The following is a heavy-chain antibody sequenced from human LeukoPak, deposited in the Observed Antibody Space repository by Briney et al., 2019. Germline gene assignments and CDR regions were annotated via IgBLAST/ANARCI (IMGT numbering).Heavy chain of an antibody. CDR1: GYSISSGYY. CDR2: IYYSGST. CDR3: AREVRDQLAARVYYYYMDV. D-gene: IGHD2-2*01. Sequence: SSETLSLPCTVSGYSISSGYYRGWTRQSPGKGLEWMVTIYYSGSTYSNPSLKSRVSISVDTSKNQSSLKVSSVTAADTAVYYCAREVRDQLAARVYYYYMDVWGKGTTVTVSS. J-gene: IGHJ6*03. V-gene: IGHV4-38-2*02.